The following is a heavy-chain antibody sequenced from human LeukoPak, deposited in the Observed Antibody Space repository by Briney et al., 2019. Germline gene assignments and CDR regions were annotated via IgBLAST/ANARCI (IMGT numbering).Heavy chain of an antibody. CDR3: ATNTAPPHLGAFDI. V-gene: IGHV4-59*08. CDR1: GGSISSYY. D-gene: IGHD4-17*01. J-gene: IGHJ3*02. Sequence: PSETLSLTCTVSGGSISSYYWSWIRQPPGKGLEWIGYIYYSGSTNYNPSLKSRVTISVDTSKNQFSLKLSSVTAADTAVYYCATNTAPPHLGAFDIWGQGTMVTVSS. CDR2: IYYSGST.